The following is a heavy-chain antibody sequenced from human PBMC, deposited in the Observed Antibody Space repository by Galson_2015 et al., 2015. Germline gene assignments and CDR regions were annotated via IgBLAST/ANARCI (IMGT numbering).Heavy chain of an antibody. D-gene: IGHD1-26*01. V-gene: IGHV3-30*09. CDR2: TSSDGTNK. CDR3: ARAARVGASGTHDGFDI. J-gene: IGHJ3*02. CDR1: GFTLNSYA. Sequence: SLRLSCAASGFTLNSYAMHCVRQAPGKGLEWVAVTSSDGTNKYYADSVKGRFAISRDNSNNTLYLQMSSLKPEDTAIYYCARAARVGASGTHDGFDISGQGTMVTVSS.